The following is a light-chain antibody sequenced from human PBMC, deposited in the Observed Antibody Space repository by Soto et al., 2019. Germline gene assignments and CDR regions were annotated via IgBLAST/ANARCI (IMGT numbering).Light chain of an antibody. V-gene: IGKV1-17*01. Sequence: DIQMTQFPSSLSASVGDRVTITCRASQGIRNDLGWYQQKPGKAPKRLIYAASILQSGVPSRFSSSGSGTEFTLAIRSLQPEDSATFYCLQHSTYPLTFGQGTKVEIK. CDR3: LQHSTYPLT. CDR2: AAS. CDR1: QGIRND. J-gene: IGKJ1*01.